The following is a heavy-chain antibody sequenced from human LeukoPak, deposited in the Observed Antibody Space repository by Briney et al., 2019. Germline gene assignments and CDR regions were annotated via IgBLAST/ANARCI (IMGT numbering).Heavy chain of an antibody. Sequence: SVKVSCRASGGXFRTSALTWVRQAPGQGLEWMGEIVPIYNKPKYAQKFQGRVTIIADETTSTVYMELSGLRPDDTAVYFCAREVWELTYFESWGQGTLVVVSS. J-gene: IGHJ4*02. CDR2: IVPIYNKP. D-gene: IGHD1-26*01. V-gene: IGHV1-69*01. CDR1: GGXFRTSA. CDR3: AREVWELTYFES.